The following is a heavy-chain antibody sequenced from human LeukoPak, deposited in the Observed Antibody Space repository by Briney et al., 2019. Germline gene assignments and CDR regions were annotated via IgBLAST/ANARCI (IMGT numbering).Heavy chain of an antibody. CDR1: GFTFSSYG. D-gene: IGHD6-19*01. J-gene: IGHJ6*02. CDR2: ISYDGSNK. CDR3: AKDGHSSGWYLNYYYYGMDV. Sequence: AGGSLRLSCAASGFTFSSYGMHWVRQAPGKGLEWVAVISYDGSNKYYADSVKGRFTISRDNSKNTLYLQMNSLRAEDTAVYYCAKDGHSSGWYLNYYYYGMDVWGQGTTVTVSS. V-gene: IGHV3-30*18.